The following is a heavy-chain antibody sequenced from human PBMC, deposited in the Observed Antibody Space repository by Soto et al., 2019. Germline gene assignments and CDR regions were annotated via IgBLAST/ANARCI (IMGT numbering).Heavy chain of an antibody. D-gene: IGHD3-3*01. CDR3: ARVFSITRVTVAVNCREDY. CDR2: ISAYNGNT. V-gene: IGHV1-18*01. Sequence: QVQLVQSGAEVKKPGASVKVSCKASGYTFTSYGISWVRQAPGQGLEWMGWISAYNGNTNYAQKLQGRVTMTTDTSMRADKMELRCLRSLDSAVDSGARVFSITRVTVAVNCREDYWGQGTLVTVSS. J-gene: IGHJ4*02. CDR1: GYTFTSYG.